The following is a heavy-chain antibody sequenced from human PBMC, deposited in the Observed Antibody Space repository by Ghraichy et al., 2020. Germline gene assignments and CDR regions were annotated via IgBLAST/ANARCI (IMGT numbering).Heavy chain of an antibody. Sequence: GGSLRLSCVASGFPFSSHWLSWVRQAPGKGREWVANIKYDGSEKNYMDSLRGRFTISRDNAKNSLYLKINSLGAGDTAVYYCATYGSSSYYTFDYWGQGTLVTVSS. CDR1: GFPFSSHW. J-gene: IGHJ4*02. V-gene: IGHV3-7*01. D-gene: IGHD3-10*01. CDR2: IKYDGSEK. CDR3: ATYGSSSYYTFDY.